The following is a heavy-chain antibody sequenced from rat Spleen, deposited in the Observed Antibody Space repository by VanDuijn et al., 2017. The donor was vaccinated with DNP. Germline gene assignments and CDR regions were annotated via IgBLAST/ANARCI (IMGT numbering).Heavy chain of an antibody. Sequence: EVQLVESGGDLVQPGRSLNLSCVASGFTFNNYWMTWIRQVPGKGLEWVASITSSDANPYYPDSVKGRFTISRDNAKSTLYLQMDSLRSEDTATYYCARHGGHYWGQGVMVTVSS. CDR3: ARHGGHY. CDR2: ITSSDANP. J-gene: IGHJ2*01. CDR1: GFTFNNYW. D-gene: IGHD1-7*01. V-gene: IGHV5-31*01.